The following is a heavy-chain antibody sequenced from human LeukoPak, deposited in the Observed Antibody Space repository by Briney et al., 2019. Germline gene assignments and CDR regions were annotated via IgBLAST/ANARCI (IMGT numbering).Heavy chain of an antibody. CDR2: IYSGGST. D-gene: IGHD6-6*01. V-gene: IGHV3-66*01. CDR1: GFTVSSNY. J-gene: IGHJ4*02. Sequence: GGSLRLSCAASGFTVSSNYMSWVRQAPGKGLEWVSVIYSGGSTYYADSVKGRFTISRDNSKNTLYLQMNSLRAEDTAVYYCARESKQLALFDYWAREPWSPSPQ. CDR3: ARESKQLALFDY.